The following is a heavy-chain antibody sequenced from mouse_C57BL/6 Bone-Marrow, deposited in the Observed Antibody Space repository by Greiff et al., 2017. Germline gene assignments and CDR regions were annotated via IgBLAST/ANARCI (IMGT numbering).Heavy chain of an antibody. CDR1: GYTFTNYW. J-gene: IGHJ1*03. D-gene: IGHD1-1*01. Sequence: VQLQESGAELVRPGTSVTMSCKASGYTFTNYWIGWAKQRPGHGLEWIGDIYPGGGYTNYNEKFKGKATLTADKSSSTAYMQFSSLTSEDSAIYYCAREDRNYCGSSYGYFDVWGTGTTVTVSS. CDR3: AREDRNYCGSSYGYFDV. V-gene: IGHV1-63*01. CDR2: IYPGGGYT.